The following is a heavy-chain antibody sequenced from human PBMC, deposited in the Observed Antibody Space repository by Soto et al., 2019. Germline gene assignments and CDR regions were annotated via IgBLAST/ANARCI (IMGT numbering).Heavy chain of an antibody. CDR3: ARALWFGELSNYYYGMDV. V-gene: IGHV1-69*06. CDR1: GGTFSSYA. Sequence: ASVKVSCKASGGTFSSYAISWVRQAPGQGLEWMGGIIPIFGTANYAQKFQGRGTITADKSTSTAYMELSSLRSEDTAVYYCARALWFGELSNYYYGMDVWDQGTTVTVSS. J-gene: IGHJ6*02. D-gene: IGHD3-10*01. CDR2: IIPIFGTA.